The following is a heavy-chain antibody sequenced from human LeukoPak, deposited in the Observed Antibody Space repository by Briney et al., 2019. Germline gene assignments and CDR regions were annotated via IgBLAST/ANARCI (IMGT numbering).Heavy chain of an antibody. V-gene: IGHV1-2*02. J-gene: IGHJ5*02. CDR3: ARSYSGYDYNNWFDP. CDR2: INPNSGGT. D-gene: IGHD5-12*01. Sequence: ASVKVSCKASGYTFTGYYMHWVRQAPGQGVEWMGWINPNSGGTNYAQKFQGRVTMTRDTSISTAYMELSRLRSNDTAVYYCARSYSGYDYNNWFDPWGQGTLVTVSS. CDR1: GYTFTGYY.